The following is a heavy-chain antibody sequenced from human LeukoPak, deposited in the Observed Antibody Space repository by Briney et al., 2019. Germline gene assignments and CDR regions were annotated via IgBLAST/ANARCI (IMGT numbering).Heavy chain of an antibody. J-gene: IGHJ4*02. Sequence: GGPLRLSCAASGFTFSSYSMNWVRQAPGKGLEGVSTIGSSSIYTYYADSVKGTFTISRDNAKNSLYLQMNSLRAEDTAVYYCARDQLGFSSGWYPAGFDYWGQGTLVTVSS. CDR2: IGSSSIYT. D-gene: IGHD6-19*01. CDR1: GFTFSSYS. V-gene: IGHV3-21*01. CDR3: ARDQLGFSSGWYPAGFDY.